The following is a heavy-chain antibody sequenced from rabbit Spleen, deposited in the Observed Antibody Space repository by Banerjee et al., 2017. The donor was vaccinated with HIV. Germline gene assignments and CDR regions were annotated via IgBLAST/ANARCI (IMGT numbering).Heavy chain of an antibody. J-gene: IGHJ6*01. Sequence: QSLEESGGDLVKPGASLTLTCIASGVSFSVSSYMCWVRQAPGKGLEWIACVYAGSSGSTYSATWAKGRFTISKTSSTTVTLQMTSLTAADTATYFCARDTGTSFSTYGMDLWGPGTLVTVS. CDR2: VYAGSSGST. CDR3: ARDTGTSFSTYGMDL. CDR1: GVSFSVSSY. V-gene: IGHV1S40*01. D-gene: IGHD8-1*01.